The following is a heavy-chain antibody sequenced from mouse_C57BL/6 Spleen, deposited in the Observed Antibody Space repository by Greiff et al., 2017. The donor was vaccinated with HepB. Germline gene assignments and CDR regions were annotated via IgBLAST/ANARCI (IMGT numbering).Heavy chain of an antibody. Sequence: QVQLQQSGAELVRPGSSVKLSCKASGYTFTSYWMDWVKQRPGQGLERIGNIYPSDSETHYNQKFKDKSTLTVDKSSSTASMQLSSLTSEDSAVYYCARGGDYCGSPWFAYWGQGTLVTVSA. D-gene: IGHD1-1*01. V-gene: IGHV1-61*01. CDR3: ARGGDYCGSPWFAY. CDR2: IYPSDSET. J-gene: IGHJ3*01. CDR1: GYTFTSYW.